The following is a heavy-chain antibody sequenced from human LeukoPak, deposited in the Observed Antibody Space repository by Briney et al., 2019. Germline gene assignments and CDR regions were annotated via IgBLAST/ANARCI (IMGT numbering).Heavy chain of an antibody. CDR1: GGTFSSYA. CDR2: IIPIFGTA. V-gene: IGHV1-69*05. CDR3: ARSRLYCSSTSCPPFGYYYMDV. D-gene: IGHD2-2*01. Sequence: SVKVSCKASGGTFSSYAISWVRQAPGQGLEWMGGIIPIFGTANYAQKFQGRVTITTDESTSTAYMELSSLRSEDTAVYYCARSRLYCSSTSCPPFGYYYMDVWGKGTTVTVSS. J-gene: IGHJ6*03.